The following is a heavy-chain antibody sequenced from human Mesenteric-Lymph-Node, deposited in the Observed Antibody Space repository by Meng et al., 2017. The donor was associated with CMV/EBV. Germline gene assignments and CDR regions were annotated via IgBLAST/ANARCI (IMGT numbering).Heavy chain of an antibody. CDR1: GFYISAYH. J-gene: IGHJ6*02. D-gene: IGHD2-2*01. CDR2: ISSSGSTI. V-gene: IGHV3-48*04. Sequence: GESLKISCAASGFYISAYHMNWVRQAPGKGLEWVSYISSSGSTIYYADSVKGRFTISRDNAKNSLYLQMNSLRAEDTAVYYCAREGRSNTNCYLFSVYYGMDVWGQGTTVTVSS. CDR3: AREGRSNTNCYLFSVYYGMDV.